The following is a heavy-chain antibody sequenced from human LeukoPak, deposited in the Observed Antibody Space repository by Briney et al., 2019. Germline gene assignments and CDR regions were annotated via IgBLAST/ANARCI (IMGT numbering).Heavy chain of an antibody. D-gene: IGHD3-22*01. J-gene: IGHJ1*01. CDR3: ARDSSLNYYDSSGRHFQH. CDR2: INPNSGGT. Sequence: ASVKVSCKASGYTFTGYYMHWVRQAPGQGLEWMGWINPNSGGTNYAQKFQGGVTMTRDTSISTAYMELSRLRSDDTAVYYCARDSSLNYYDSSGRHFQHWGQGTLVTVSS. CDR1: GYTFTGYY. V-gene: IGHV1-2*02.